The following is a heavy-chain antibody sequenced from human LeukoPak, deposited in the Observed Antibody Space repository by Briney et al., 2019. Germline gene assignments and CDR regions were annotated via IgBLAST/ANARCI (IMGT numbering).Heavy chain of an antibody. V-gene: IGHV4-38-2*02. J-gene: IGHJ4*02. CDR3: ARVSSYGSYPDY. CDR1: GYSINSGYF. D-gene: IGHD5-18*01. Sequence: SETLSLTCIVSGYSINSGYFWGWIRQPPGKGLEWIGSIYHSGSTYYNPSLKSRVTISVDTSKNQFSLKMSSVTAADTAVYYCARVSSYGSYPDYWGQGILVIVSS. CDR2: IYHSGST.